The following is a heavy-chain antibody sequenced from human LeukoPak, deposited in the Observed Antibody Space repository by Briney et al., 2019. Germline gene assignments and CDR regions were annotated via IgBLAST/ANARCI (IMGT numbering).Heavy chain of an antibody. CDR2: ISHSGGST. V-gene: IGHV3-23*01. CDR1: GFTFSSYG. Sequence: AGGSLTRSCAASGFTFSSYGRSWVGHAPGKGLEWCSTISHSGGSTYYADSVKGRFIISRDKFKNPLYLQMNSLRAEDTALYYCAKPSGSSGYLHFEYWGQGSLVTVSS. CDR3: AKPSGSSGYLHFEY. D-gene: IGHD3-22*01. J-gene: IGHJ4*02.